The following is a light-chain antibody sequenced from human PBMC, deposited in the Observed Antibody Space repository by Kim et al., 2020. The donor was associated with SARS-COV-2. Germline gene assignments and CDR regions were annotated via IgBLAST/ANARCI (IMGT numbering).Light chain of an antibody. Sequence: SPGERATLSCRASQSVGSYLAWYQQKPGQAPRLLIYDASNRATGVPARFSGSGSGTDFTLTISSLEREDFAVYYCQQRSNWPPITFGQGTRLEIK. V-gene: IGKV3-11*01. CDR3: QQRSNWPPIT. CDR1: QSVGSY. J-gene: IGKJ5*01. CDR2: DAS.